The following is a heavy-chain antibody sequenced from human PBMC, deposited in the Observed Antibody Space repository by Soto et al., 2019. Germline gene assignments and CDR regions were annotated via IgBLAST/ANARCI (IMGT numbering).Heavy chain of an antibody. CDR3: ARDRLAAAGMVRWFDP. J-gene: IGHJ5*02. V-gene: IGHV4-30-4*01. CDR2: IYYSGST. D-gene: IGHD6-13*01. Sequence: QVQLQESGPGLVKPSQTLSLTCTVSGGSISSVDYYWSWIRQPPGKGLEWIGYIYYSGSTYYKPSIKSRVTISVDTSKHQFSLKLSTVTAADTAVYYCARDRLAAAGMVRWFDPWGQGTLVTVYS. CDR1: GGSISSVDYY.